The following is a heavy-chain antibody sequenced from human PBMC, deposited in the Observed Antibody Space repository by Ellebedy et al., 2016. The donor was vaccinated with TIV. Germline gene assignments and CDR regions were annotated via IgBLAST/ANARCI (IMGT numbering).Heavy chain of an antibody. CDR2: INTDGSGT. Sequence: LSLTCAASGFTFSTYWMHWVRQAPGKGLVWVSHINTDGSGTEYADSVKGRFTISRDNAKNTLYLQMNSLRAEDTAVYYCARYPALVVPNAFDIWGQGTMVTVSS. CDR3: ARYPALVVPNAFDI. J-gene: IGHJ3*02. V-gene: IGHV3-74*03. CDR1: GFTFSTYW. D-gene: IGHD2-15*01.